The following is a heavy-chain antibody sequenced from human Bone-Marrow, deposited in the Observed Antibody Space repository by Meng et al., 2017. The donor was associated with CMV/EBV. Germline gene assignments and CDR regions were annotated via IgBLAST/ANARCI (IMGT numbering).Heavy chain of an antibody. D-gene: IGHD6-13*01. J-gene: IGHJ6*02. Sequence: DYTFNIYGITWVRQAPGQGLEWIGWITDYNSNTNSAEKFQGRVTMTRDTSTSTAYMELGSLRIDDTAIYFCARINYWGQQPGFDVWGQGTRVTVSS. CDR2: ITDYNSNT. CDR1: DYTFNIYG. CDR3: ARINYWGQQPGFDV. V-gene: IGHV1-18*01.